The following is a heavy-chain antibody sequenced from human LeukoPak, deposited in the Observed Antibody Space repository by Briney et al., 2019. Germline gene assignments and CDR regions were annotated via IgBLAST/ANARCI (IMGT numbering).Heavy chain of an antibody. CDR2: IHHSGST. D-gene: IGHD3-3*01. V-gene: IGHV4-38-2*01. CDR1: GYSISSGYY. Sequence: SETLSLTCAVSGYSISSGYYWGWIRQPPGKGLEWIGSIHHSGSTYYNPSLKSRVTISVDTSKNQLSLKLTSVTAADTAVYYCARREDPGLSGYMSAFDIWGQGTMVTVSS. J-gene: IGHJ3*02. CDR3: ARREDPGLSGYMSAFDI.